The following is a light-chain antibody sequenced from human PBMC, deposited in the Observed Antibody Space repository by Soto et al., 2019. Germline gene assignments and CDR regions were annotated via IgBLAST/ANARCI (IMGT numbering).Light chain of an antibody. Sequence: QLVLTQSSSASASLGSSVKLTCTLSSGHSGYIIAWHQQQPGTAPRYLMNLESSGSYNKGSGVPDRFSGSSSGADRYLTISNLQFEDEADYYCETWNSNTRLFGGGTKLTVL. J-gene: IGLJ3*02. CDR2: LESSGSY. CDR1: SGHSGYI. CDR3: ETWNSNTRL. V-gene: IGLV4-60*02.